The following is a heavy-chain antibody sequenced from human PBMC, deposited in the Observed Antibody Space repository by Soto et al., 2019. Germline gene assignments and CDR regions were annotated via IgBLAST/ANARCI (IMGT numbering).Heavy chain of an antibody. CDR2: ISGSDSST. CDR3: AKAISGYNAPLDH. D-gene: IGHD5-12*01. V-gene: IGHV3-23*01. CDR1: GFTFSSYA. J-gene: IGHJ4*02. Sequence: EVQLLESGGGLVQPGGSLRLSCAASGFTFSSYAMNWVRQAPGKGLEWVSVISGSDSSTYYADSVKGRFTISRDNSKNTLYVQMNSLRAEDTAIYYCAKAISGYNAPLDHWGQGTRDTVSS.